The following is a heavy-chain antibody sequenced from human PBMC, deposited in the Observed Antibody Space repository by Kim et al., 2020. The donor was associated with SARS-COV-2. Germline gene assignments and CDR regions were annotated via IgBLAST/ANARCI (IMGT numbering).Heavy chain of an antibody. CDR3: ARLYSTTWGDAFDI. Sequence: SETLSLTCTVSGGSISSYYWSWIRQPPGKGLEWIGYVYYTGNTKYSPSLKSRVTISVDTSKKQFSLKLTSVTAADTAVYYCARLYSTTWGDAFDIWGQGTMVTVSA. V-gene: IGHV4-59*08. CDR2: VYYTGNT. D-gene: IGHD2-2*01. J-gene: IGHJ3*02. CDR1: GGSISSYY.